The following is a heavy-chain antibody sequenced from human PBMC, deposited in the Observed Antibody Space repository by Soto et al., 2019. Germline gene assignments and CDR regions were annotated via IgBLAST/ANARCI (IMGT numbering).Heavy chain of an antibody. J-gene: IGHJ5*02. D-gene: IGHD3-10*01. CDR3: ARRERYYGSPGWFDP. CDR1: GGSISSFAYY. CDR2: VYYNENT. V-gene: IGHV4-39*01. Sequence: LSLTCSVSGGSISSFAYYWGWIRQPPGKGLEWIGTVYYNENTYYNPSLKSRVTISVDTAKNQFSLNLRSVTAADTAIYFCARRERYYGSPGWFDPWGQGTLVTVSS.